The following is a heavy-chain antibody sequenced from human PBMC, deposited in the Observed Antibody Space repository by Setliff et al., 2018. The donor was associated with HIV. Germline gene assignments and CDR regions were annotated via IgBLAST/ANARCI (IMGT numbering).Heavy chain of an antibody. Sequence: RGSLRLSCAASGFSFSNYAMGWVRQAPGKGLEWVSGISGSGSSTFYGDSVKGRFTISRDNAKNTLYLQMNSLRAEDTDVYYCAKDPNYGPGTYPDSFEIWGQGTMVTVSS. J-gene: IGHJ3*02. CDR3: AKDPNYGPGTYPDSFEI. CDR1: GFSFSNYA. CDR2: ISGSGSST. V-gene: IGHV3-23*01. D-gene: IGHD3-10*01.